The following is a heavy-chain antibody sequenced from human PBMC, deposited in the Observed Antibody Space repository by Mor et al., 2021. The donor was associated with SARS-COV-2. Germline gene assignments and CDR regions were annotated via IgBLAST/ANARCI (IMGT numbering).Heavy chain of an antibody. D-gene: IGHD5-18*01. J-gene: IGHJ6*01. V-gene: IGHV3-30-3*01. Sequence: LEWVAVISYDGSNKYYADSVKGRFTISRDNSKNTLYLQMNSLRAEDTAVYYCARVPVDTAMVTVYYYG. CDR2: ISYDGSNK. CDR3: ARVPVDTAMVTVYYYG.